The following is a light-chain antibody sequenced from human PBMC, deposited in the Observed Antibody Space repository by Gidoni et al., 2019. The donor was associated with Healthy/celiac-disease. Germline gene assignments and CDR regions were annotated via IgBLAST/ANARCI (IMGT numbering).Light chain of an antibody. CDR2: YAS. CDR1: KSIGSS. J-gene: IGKJ3*01. CDR3: YQSSRLGFT. Sequence: ERLLTQSAVLQSVTPKEKVTITFRASKSIGSSLHWSQQTPDQSPKLLIKYASQSISVVPSRFSGSGAGTDFTLTTNCLEAEDAASYYCYQSSRLGFTFGHGTKVDIK. V-gene: IGKV6-21*02.